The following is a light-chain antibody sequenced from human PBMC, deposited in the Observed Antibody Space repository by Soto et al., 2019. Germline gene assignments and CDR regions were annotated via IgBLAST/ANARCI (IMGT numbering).Light chain of an antibody. V-gene: IGKV1-39*01. J-gene: IGKJ1*01. CDR3: PHSYSTPLT. CDR2: AAS. Sequence: DIQMTQSPSSLSASVGDRVTITCRASQSISSYLNWYQQKPGEAPKLLIYAASSLQSGVPSRFSGSGSGTDFTLTISSLQPADFATYACPHSYSTPLTFGQGTKVEIK. CDR1: QSISSY.